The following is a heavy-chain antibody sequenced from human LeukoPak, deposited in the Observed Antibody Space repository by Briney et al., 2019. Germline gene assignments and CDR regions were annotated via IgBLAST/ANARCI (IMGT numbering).Heavy chain of an antibody. Sequence: GGSLRLSCEASGFTFSSYGMQWVRQAPGMGPEWVSVISHDGTVTHYADSVKGRFTISRDSSTNTLYLQMDSLRTEDTAVYYCAKEGSQYASRWFDYWGQGTLVTVSS. CDR1: GFTFSSYG. V-gene: IGHV3-30*18. J-gene: IGHJ4*02. CDR2: ISHDGTVT. D-gene: IGHD6-13*01. CDR3: AKEGSQYASRWFDY.